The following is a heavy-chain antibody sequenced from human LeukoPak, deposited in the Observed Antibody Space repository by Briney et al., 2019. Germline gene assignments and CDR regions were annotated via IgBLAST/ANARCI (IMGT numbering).Heavy chain of an antibody. Sequence: ASVKVSCKASGYTFTSYDINWVRQATGQGLEWMGWMNPNSGNTGYAQKFQGRVTMTRNTSISTAYMELSSLRSEDTAVYYCARGLMDYYGSGSFHFDYWGLGTLVTVSS. CDR3: ARGLMDYYGSGSFHFDY. J-gene: IGHJ4*02. V-gene: IGHV1-8*01. CDR1: GYTFTSYD. CDR2: MNPNSGNT. D-gene: IGHD3-10*01.